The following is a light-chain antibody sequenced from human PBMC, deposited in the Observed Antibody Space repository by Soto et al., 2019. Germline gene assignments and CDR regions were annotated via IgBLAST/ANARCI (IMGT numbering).Light chain of an antibody. V-gene: IGLV2-23*01. J-gene: IGLJ1*01. CDR1: SSDVGSSNL. CDR2: EGS. CDR3: SPFASRRTSFV. Sequence: QSALTQPASVSGSPGQSITISCTGTSSDVGSSNLVSWYQQHPGKTPKLIIYEGSRRPSGVSGRFSGSMSGNAASLTISGLPAGDGGDYYCSPFASRRTSFVFGAGTKLPVL.